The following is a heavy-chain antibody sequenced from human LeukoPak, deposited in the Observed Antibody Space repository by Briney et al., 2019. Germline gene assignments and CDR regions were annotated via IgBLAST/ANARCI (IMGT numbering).Heavy chain of an antibody. V-gene: IGHV1-8*01. CDR1: GYTFTSYD. Sequence: ASVKVSCKASGYTFTSYDINWVRQATGQGLEWMGWMNPNSGNTGYAQKFQGRVTMTRNTSISTAYMELSSLRSEDTAVYYCARGLNIAAPDNWFDPWGQGTLVTVSS. D-gene: IGHD6-13*01. J-gene: IGHJ5*02. CDR2: MNPNSGNT. CDR3: ARGLNIAAPDNWFDP.